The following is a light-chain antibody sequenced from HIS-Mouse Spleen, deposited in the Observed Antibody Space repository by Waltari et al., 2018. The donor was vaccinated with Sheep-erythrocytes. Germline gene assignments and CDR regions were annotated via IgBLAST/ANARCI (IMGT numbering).Light chain of an antibody. Sequence: SYELTQPPSVPVSPGQTASITRAGETPGAKHACSYQQKPGQSPVLVLYQDIKRPSGIPERFSGSNSGNTATLTISGTQAMDEADYYCQAWDSSTAVFGGGTKLTVL. CDR3: QAWDSSTAV. J-gene: IGLJ2*01. CDR1: TPGAKH. V-gene: IGLV3-1*01. CDR2: QDI.